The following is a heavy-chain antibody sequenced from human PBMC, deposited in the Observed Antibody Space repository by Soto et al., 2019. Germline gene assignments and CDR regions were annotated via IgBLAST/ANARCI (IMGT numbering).Heavy chain of an antibody. Sequence: PGLPLRLSYTVAGFTIVSHAMSRVRQNPGKGLEWVSAISGSGGSTYYADSVKGRFTISRDNSKNTLYLQMNSLRAEDTAVYYSARDALGVMALGYWGQGTLVTVPS. CDR3: ARDALGVMALGY. D-gene: IGHD3-16*01. CDR1: GFTIVSHA. CDR2: ISGSGGST. J-gene: IGHJ4*02. V-gene: IGHV3-23*01.